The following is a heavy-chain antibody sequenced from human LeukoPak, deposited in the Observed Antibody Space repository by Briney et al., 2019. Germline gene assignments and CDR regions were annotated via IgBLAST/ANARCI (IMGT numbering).Heavy chain of an antibody. Sequence: GGSLRLSCAASGFTFSSYAMHWVRQAPGKGLEWVAVISYDGSNKYYADSVKGRFTISRDNSKSTLYLQMNSLRAEDTAVYYCARDDYFTYYYDSSGKSAFDYWGQGTLVTVSS. J-gene: IGHJ4*02. CDR1: GFTFSSYA. V-gene: IGHV3-30*04. CDR3: ARDDYFTYYYDSSGKSAFDY. CDR2: ISYDGSNK. D-gene: IGHD3-22*01.